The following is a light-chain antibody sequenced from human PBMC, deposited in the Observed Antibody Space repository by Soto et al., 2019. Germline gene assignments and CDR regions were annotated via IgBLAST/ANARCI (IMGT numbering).Light chain of an antibody. J-gene: IGKJ1*01. CDR3: QQYNSYSWT. CDR2: KAS. V-gene: IGKV1-5*03. Sequence: DIQMTQSPSTLSASVGDRVTITCRASQSISSWLAWYQQKPGKAPKLLIYKASSLGSGVPSRFSGSGSGTEFTLTISSLQPDECATYYCQQYNSYSWTFGQGTKVDIK. CDR1: QSISSW.